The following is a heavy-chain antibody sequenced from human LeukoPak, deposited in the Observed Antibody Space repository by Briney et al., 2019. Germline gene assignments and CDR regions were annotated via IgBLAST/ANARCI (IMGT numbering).Heavy chain of an antibody. J-gene: IGHJ5*02. CDR2: INPNSGGT. V-gene: IGHV1-2*02. CDR1: GYTFTDYY. D-gene: IGHD3-3*01. CDR3: AREGSAYAP. Sequence: ASVKVSCKASGYTFTDYYINWVRQAPGQGLEWMGWINPNSGGTNYALKFQGRVTMTRDTSIRTAYMELSRLRSDDTAVYYCAREGSAYAPWGQGTLVTVPS.